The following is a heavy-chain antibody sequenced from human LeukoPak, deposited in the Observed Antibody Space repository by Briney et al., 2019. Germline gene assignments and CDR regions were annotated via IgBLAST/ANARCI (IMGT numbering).Heavy chain of an antibody. V-gene: IGHV5-51*01. CDR1: GYSFTSYW. CDR3: ASSTLLWFGELFPSHFDY. J-gene: IGHJ4*02. Sequence: KIGESLKISCKGSGYSFTSYWIGWVRQMPGKGLEWMGIIYPGDSDTRYSPSFQGQVTISADKSISTAYLQWSSLKASDTAMYYCASSTLLWFGELFPSHFDYWGQGTPVTVSS. D-gene: IGHD3-10*01. CDR2: IYPGDSDT.